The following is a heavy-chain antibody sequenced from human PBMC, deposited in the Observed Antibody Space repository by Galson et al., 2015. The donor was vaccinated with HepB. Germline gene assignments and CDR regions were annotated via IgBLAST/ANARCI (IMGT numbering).Heavy chain of an antibody. J-gene: IGHJ6*02. CDR1: GFTFSSYG. Sequence: SLRLSCAASGFTFSSYGMHWVRQAPGKGLEWVAVISYDGSNKYYADSVKGRFTISRDNSKNTLYLQMNSLRAEDTAVYYCARDLAYYYDSSGYYYYYDMDVWGQGTTVTVSS. D-gene: IGHD3-22*01. V-gene: IGHV3-30*03. CDR3: ARDLAYYYDSSGYYYYYDMDV. CDR2: ISYDGSNK.